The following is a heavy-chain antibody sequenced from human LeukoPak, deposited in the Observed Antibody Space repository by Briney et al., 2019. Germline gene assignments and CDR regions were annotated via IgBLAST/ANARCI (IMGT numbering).Heavy chain of an antibody. CDR3: VRGGSPANYYYMDV. D-gene: IGHD3-16*01. CDR1: GFTVSSNY. J-gene: IGHJ6*03. Sequence: PGGSLRLSCAASGFTVSSNYMSWVRQAPGKGLEWVSVIFGGGSTYYADSVKGRFSISRDNSKNTLYVQMNSLRVEDTAVYYCVRGGSPANYYYMDVWGKGTTVTV. V-gene: IGHV3-53*05. CDR2: IFGGGST.